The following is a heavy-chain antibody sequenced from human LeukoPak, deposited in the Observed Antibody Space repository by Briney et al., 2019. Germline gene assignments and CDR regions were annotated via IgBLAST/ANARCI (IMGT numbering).Heavy chain of an antibody. V-gene: IGHV3-9*01. J-gene: IGHJ3*02. CDR3: AKDLGESGYDFLAFDI. D-gene: IGHD5-12*01. CDR1: GFTFDDYA. Sequence: GGSLRLSCAACGFTFDDYAMQWVRHARGKGVEWVSGISWRRGSINYADSVKGRFTISRDNAKNSLYLQVNSLRADDTALYYCAKDLGESGYDFLAFDIWGQGTMVTVSS. CDR2: ISWRRGSI.